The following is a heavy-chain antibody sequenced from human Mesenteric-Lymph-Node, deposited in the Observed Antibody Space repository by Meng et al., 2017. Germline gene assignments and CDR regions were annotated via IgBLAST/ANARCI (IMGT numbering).Heavy chain of an antibody. CDR2: IDDSGST. CDR3: ARGKQDAWELLAY. CDR1: GVSISSNIR. V-gene: IGHV4-4*02. D-gene: IGHD1-26*01. Sequence: QLQESGPGLVKPSGTLALTCGVSGVSISSNIRWTWVRQPPGKGLEWIGDIDDSGSTNYNPSLNSRISISLDKSKNHFSLKVNSVTAADTAVYYCARGKQDAWELLAYWGQGALVTVSS. J-gene: IGHJ4*02.